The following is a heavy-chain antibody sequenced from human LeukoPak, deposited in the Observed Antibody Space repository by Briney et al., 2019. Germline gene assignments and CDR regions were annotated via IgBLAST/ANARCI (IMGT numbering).Heavy chain of an antibody. Sequence: PGGSLRLSCAASGFTFSSYWLHWVRQGPGKGHVWVSYINSGGSSTNYADSVRGRFTISRDNAKSTLYLQMNSLRAEDTAVYYCARVAASSGGHFDYWGQGTLVTVSS. CDR2: INSGGSST. J-gene: IGHJ4*02. D-gene: IGHD6-19*01. V-gene: IGHV3-74*01. CDR3: ARVAASSGGHFDY. CDR1: GFTFSSYW.